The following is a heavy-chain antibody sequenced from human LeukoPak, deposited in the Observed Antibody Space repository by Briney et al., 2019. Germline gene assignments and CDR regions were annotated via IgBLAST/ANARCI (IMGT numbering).Heavy chain of an antibody. J-gene: IGHJ3*02. V-gene: IGHV4-59*01. CDR3: AREGATVTTTDAFDI. Sequence: PSETLSLTCTVSGGSISSYYWSWIRQPPGKGLEWIGYIYYSGSTNYNPSLKSRVTISVDTSKNQFSLKLSSVTAADTAVYYCAREGATVTTTDAFDIWGQGTMVTVSS. CDR2: IYYSGST. D-gene: IGHD4-17*01. CDR1: GGSISSYY.